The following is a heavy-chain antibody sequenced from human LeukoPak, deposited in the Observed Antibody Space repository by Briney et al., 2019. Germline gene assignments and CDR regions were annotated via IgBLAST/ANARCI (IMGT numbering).Heavy chain of an antibody. Sequence: GGSLRLSCAASGFTFSSYGMNWVRQAPGKGLEWVSSISSSSSYIYYADSVKGRFTISRDNAKNSLYLQMNGLRAEDTAVYYCARGAGIAAAGDYWGQGTLVTVSS. CDR3: ARGAGIAAAGDY. CDR2: ISSSSSYI. CDR1: GFTFSSYG. J-gene: IGHJ4*02. V-gene: IGHV3-21*01. D-gene: IGHD6-13*01.